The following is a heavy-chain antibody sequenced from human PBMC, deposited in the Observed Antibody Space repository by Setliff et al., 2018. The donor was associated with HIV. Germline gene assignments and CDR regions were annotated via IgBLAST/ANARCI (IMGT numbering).Heavy chain of an antibody. V-gene: IGHV1-69*05. CDR3: ARGMDYYDTSGYYQYYFDY. D-gene: IGHD3-22*01. CDR2: IIPIFGTT. Sequence: AASVKVSCKASGGTFSSYAISWVRQAPGQGLEWMGGIIPIFGTTNYAQKFQGRVTITTDESTTTAYMELSRLRSDDTAVYYCARGMDYYDTSGYYQYYFDYWGQGTLVTVSS. CDR1: GGTFSSYA. J-gene: IGHJ4*02.